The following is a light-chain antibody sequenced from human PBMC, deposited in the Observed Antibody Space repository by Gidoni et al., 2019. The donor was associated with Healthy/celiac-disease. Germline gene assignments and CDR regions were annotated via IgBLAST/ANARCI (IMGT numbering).Light chain of an antibody. CDR1: QSVSSY. V-gene: IGKV3-11*01. CDR2: DAA. J-gene: IGKJ4*01. CDR3: QQRSNWPA. Sequence: VLTQSPATLSLSPGERATLSCRASQSVSSYLAWYQQKPGQAPRLLIYDAANRATGIPARFSGSVSGTDFTLTISSLEPEDFAVYYCQQRSNWPAFGGGTKVEIK.